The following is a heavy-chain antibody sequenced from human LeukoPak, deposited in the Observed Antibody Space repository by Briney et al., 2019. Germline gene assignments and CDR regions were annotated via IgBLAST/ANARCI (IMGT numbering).Heavy chain of an antibody. V-gene: IGHV3-20*04. CDR1: GLHFSGTA. CDR3: ARDYSDSSGYYFSGMAS. CDR2: INWNGGST. D-gene: IGHD3-22*01. J-gene: IGHJ4*02. Sequence: GGSLRLSCAASGLHFSGTAMSWVRQAPGKGLEWVSGINWNGGSTAYADSVKGRFTISRDNAKNSLYLQMNSLRAEDTALYYCARDYSDSSGYYFSGMASWGQGTLVTVSS.